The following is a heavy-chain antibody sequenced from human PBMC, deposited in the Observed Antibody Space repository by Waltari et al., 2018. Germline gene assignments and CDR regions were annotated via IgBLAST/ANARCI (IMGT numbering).Heavy chain of an antibody. D-gene: IGHD1-26*01. CDR3: ATVRYSGSYGY. V-gene: IGHV4-38-2*01. CDR2: IYHSGST. Sequence: QVQLQESGPGLVKPSETLSLTCAVSGYSISSGYYWGWIRQPPGKGLEWIGSIYHSGSTYYNPSLKSRVTISVDTSKNQFSLKLSSVTAADTAVYYCATVRYSGSYGYWGQGTLVTVSS. J-gene: IGHJ4*02. CDR1: GYSISSGYY.